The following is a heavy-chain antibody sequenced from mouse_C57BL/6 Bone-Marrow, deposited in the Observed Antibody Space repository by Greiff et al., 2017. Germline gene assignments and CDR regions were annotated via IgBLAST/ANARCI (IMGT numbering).Heavy chain of an antibody. D-gene: IGHD1-1*01. CDR1: GFTFSSYG. CDR3: ARWGDYYGGRGGYFDV. J-gene: IGHJ1*03. V-gene: IGHV5-6*01. CDR2: ISSGGSYT. Sequence: EVHLVESGGDLVKPGGSLKLSCAASGFTFSSYGMSWVRQTPDKRLEWVATISSGGSYTYYPASVKGRFTISRDNAKNTLYLQMISLKSEDTAMYSCARWGDYYGGRGGYFDVWGTGTTVTVSS.